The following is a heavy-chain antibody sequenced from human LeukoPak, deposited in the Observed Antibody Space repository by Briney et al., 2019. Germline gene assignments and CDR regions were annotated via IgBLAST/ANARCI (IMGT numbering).Heavy chain of an antibody. CDR1: GFTFSSYG. CDR3: AKVTSTVTTGLNWFDP. CDR2: IRYDGNNQ. D-gene: IGHD4-17*01. Sequence: GGSLRLSCAASGFTFSSYGMHWVRQAPGKGLEWVAFIRYDGNNQYYADSVKGRFTISRDNSKNTLYLQMNSLRAEDTAVYYCAKVTSTVTTGLNWFDPWGQGTLVTVSS. J-gene: IGHJ5*02. V-gene: IGHV3-30*02.